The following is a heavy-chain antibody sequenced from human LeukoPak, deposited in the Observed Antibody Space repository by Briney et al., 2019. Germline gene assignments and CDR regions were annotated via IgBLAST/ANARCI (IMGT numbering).Heavy chain of an antibody. D-gene: IGHD4-17*01. Sequence: GGSLRLSCAASGFTFSSNWMHWVRQAPGKGLVWVSRINSDGSSTSYADSVKGRFTISRDNAKNTLYLQMNSLRAEDTAVYYCARDHYGDTDYYYMDVWGKGTTLTVSS. CDR1: GFTFSSNW. CDR2: INSDGSST. J-gene: IGHJ6*03. CDR3: ARDHYGDTDYYYMDV. V-gene: IGHV3-74*01.